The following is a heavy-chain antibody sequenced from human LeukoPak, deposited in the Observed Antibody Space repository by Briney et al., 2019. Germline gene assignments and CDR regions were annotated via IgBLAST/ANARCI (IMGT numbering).Heavy chain of an antibody. CDR2: IYYSGST. D-gene: IGHD4-17*01. CDR1: GGSISSYY. J-gene: IGHJ4*02. V-gene: IGHV4-59*08. Sequence: SETLSLTCTVSGGSISSYYWSWIRQPPGKGLEWIGYIYYSGSTNYDPSLKSRVTISVDTSKNQFSLKLSSVTAADTAVYYCVRLFADYGDYAIDYWGQGTLVTVSS. CDR3: VRLFADYGDYAIDY.